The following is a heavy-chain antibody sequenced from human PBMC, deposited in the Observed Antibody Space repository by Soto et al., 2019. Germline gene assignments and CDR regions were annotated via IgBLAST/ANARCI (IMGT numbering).Heavy chain of an antibody. Sequence: EVQLLESGGGLVQPGGSLRLSCAASGFTFSSYAMSWVRQAPGKGLEWVSAISGSGGSTYYADSVKGRFTISRDNSKNTLYLQMNSLRAEDTAVYYCAKVWGSAYYYYYGMDVWGQGTTVTVSS. CDR1: GFTFSSYA. V-gene: IGHV3-23*01. CDR2: ISGSGGST. D-gene: IGHD7-27*01. CDR3: AKVWGSAYYYYYGMDV. J-gene: IGHJ6*02.